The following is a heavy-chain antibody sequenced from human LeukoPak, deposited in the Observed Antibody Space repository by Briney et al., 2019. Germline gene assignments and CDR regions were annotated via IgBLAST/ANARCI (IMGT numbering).Heavy chain of an antibody. J-gene: IGHJ4*02. Sequence: TGGSLRLSCVVSGFTFSNYAMNWVRQAPGKGLEWVSGIGGGGENTDYADSVRGRFTISRDNSKNTLCLQMNSLRVEDTAIYYCAKDMRGYHRPIDYWGQGVLVTVSS. CDR1: GFTFSNYA. CDR3: AKDMRGYHRPIDY. CDR2: IGGGGENT. V-gene: IGHV3-23*01. D-gene: IGHD3-22*01.